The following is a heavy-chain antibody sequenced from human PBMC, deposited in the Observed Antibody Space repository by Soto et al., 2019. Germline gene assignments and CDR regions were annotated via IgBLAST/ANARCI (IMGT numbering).Heavy chain of an antibody. V-gene: IGHV3-30*03. D-gene: IGHD6-13*01. CDR2: ISYDGSNK. Sequence: PGGSLRLSCAASGFSLSSYGMQWVRQAPGKGLEWVAVISYDGSNKYYADSVKGRFTISRDNSKNTLYLQMNSLRAEDTAVYYCARVNSIAAANYGMDVWGQGTTVTVSS. CDR1: GFSLSSYG. J-gene: IGHJ6*02. CDR3: ARVNSIAAANYGMDV.